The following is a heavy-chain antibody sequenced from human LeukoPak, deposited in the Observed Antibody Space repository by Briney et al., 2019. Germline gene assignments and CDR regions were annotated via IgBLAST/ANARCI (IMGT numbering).Heavy chain of an antibody. Sequence: PSETLSLTCTVSGGSISSYYWSWIRQPPGKGLEWIGYIYYSGSTNYNPSLKSRVTISVDTSKNQFSLKLSSVTAADTAVYYCARLSSSWYGRYFDYWGQGTLVTVSS. CDR1: GGSISSYY. CDR3: ARLSSSWYGRYFDY. D-gene: IGHD6-13*01. CDR2: IYYSGST. V-gene: IGHV4-59*08. J-gene: IGHJ4*02.